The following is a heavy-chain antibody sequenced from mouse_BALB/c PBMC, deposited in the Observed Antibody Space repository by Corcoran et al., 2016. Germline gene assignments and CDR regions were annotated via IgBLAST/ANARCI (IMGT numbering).Heavy chain of an antibody. CDR2: ISYDGSN. V-gene: IGHV3-6*02. Sequence: DVQLQESGPGLVKPSQSLSLTCSVTGYSITSGYYWNWIRQFPGNKLEWIGYISYDGSNNYNPSLKNRISITRDTSKNQFFLKLNSVTTEDTATYYCASNFAYWGQGTLVTVSA. J-gene: IGHJ3*01. CDR3: ASNFAY. CDR1: GYSITSGYY.